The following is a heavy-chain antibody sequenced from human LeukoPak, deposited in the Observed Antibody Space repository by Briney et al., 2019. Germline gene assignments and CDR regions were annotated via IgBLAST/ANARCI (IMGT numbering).Heavy chain of an antibody. Sequence: GGSLRLSCAASGFTFSDFWVEWFRQAPGKGLEWVANINKDGSDKYYMDSVTGRFSISRDNAKNSLYLQMNSLRAEDTAVYYCARGGPGNYYYYMDVWGKGTTVTVSS. CDR2: INKDGSDK. D-gene: IGHD3-10*01. V-gene: IGHV3-7*01. J-gene: IGHJ6*03. CDR1: GFTFSDFW. CDR3: ARGGPGNYYYYMDV.